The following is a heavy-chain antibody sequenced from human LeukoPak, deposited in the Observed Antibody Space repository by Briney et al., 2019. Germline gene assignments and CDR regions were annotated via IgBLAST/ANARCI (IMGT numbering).Heavy chain of an antibody. CDR3: ARGYDYVWGSYRKGFDY. V-gene: IGHV3-48*03. CDR1: GFTFSSYE. J-gene: IGHJ4*02. Sequence: PGGSLRLSCAASGFTFSSYEMNWVRQAPGKGLEWVSYISSSGSTIYYADSVKGRFTISRDNAKNSLYLQMNSLRAEDTAVYYCARGYDYVWGSYRKGFDYWGQGTLVTVPS. CDR2: ISSSGSTI. D-gene: IGHD3-16*02.